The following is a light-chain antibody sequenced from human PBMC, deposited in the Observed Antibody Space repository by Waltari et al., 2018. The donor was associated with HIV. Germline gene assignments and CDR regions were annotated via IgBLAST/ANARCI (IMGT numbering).Light chain of an antibody. CDR2: EVS. J-gene: IGLJ3*02. V-gene: IGLV2-8*01. Sequence: QSALTQPPSASGSPGQSVTISCTGTSSDVGGYNYVSWYQQHPGKAPKLMLYEVSKRPSGVPDRFSGSKSGNTASLTVSGLQAEDEADYYCSSYAGSNNPWVFGGGTKLTVL. CDR3: SSYAGSNNPWV. CDR1: SSDVGGYNY.